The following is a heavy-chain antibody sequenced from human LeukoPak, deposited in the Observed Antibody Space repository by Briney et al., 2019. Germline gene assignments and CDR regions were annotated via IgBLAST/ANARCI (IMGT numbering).Heavy chain of an antibody. J-gene: IGHJ5*02. D-gene: IGHD6-19*01. CDR2: ISWNSGSI. CDR3: AKDMGIAVAGASEGFDP. Sequence: PGRSLRLSCAASGFTFDDYAMHWVRQAPGKGLEWVSGISWNSGSIGYADSVKGRFTISRDNAKNSLYLQMNSRRAEDTALYYCAKDMGIAVAGASEGFDPWGQGTLVTVSS. CDR1: GFTFDDYA. V-gene: IGHV3-9*01.